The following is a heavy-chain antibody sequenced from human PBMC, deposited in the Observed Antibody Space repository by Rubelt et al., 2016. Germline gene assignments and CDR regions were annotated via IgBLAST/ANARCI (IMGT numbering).Heavy chain of an antibody. CDR1: GYTFTSYG. J-gene: IGHJ5*02. Sequence: QVQLVQSGAEVKKPGASVKVSCKASGYTFTSYGISWVRQAPGQGLEWMGIINPSGGSTNYAQKFQGRVTMTRETSTNTVYMELGSLRSEDTAVYYCATEMGAMGGTSWSWGQGTLVTVSS. CDR3: ATEMGAMGGTSWS. CDR2: INPSGGST. D-gene: IGHD5-24*01. V-gene: IGHV1-46*01.